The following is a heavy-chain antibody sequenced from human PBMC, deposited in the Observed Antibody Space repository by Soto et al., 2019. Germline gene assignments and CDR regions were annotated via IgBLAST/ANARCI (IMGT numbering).Heavy chain of an antibody. CDR1: GYTFTSND. CDR2: MNPDNGKT. V-gene: IGHV1-8*01. Sequence: QVQLVQSGAEVKKPGASVKVSCKASGYTFTSNDINWVRQAHGQGPEWMGWMNPDNGKTGFAQKFQRRITMTRNTSISTAYMELSSLRSDDTAVYFCARPLCSSTRCGPYFFDSWGQGSLVTVSS. CDR3: ARPLCSSTRCGPYFFDS. J-gene: IGHJ4*02. D-gene: IGHD2-2*01.